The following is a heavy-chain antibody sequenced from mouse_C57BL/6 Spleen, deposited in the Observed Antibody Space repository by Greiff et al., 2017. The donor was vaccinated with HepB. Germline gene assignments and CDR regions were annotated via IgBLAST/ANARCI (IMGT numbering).Heavy chain of an antibody. V-gene: IGHV1-59*01. Sequence: VQLQQPGAELVRPGTSVKLSCKASGYTFTSYWMHWVKQRPGQGLEWIGVIDPSDSYTNYNQKFKGKATLTVDTSSSTAYMQLSSLTSEDSAVYYCARGDTVYYFDYWGQGTTLTVSS. CDR3: ARGDTVYYFDY. J-gene: IGHJ2*01. CDR1: GYTFTSYW. CDR2: IDPSDSYT. D-gene: IGHD1-1*01.